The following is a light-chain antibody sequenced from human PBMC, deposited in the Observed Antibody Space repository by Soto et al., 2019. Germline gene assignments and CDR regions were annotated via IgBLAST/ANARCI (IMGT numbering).Light chain of an antibody. J-gene: IGLJ2*01. CDR1: SSDVGGYNY. V-gene: IGLV2-14*01. CDR3: SAYTGSSTSVV. CDR2: DVS. Sequence: QSALTQPASVSGSPGQSITISCTGTSSDVGGYNYVSWYQQHPGKAPKLMIYDVSNRPSGVSNRFSGSKSANTASLTISGLQAEDEADYYCSAYTGSSTSVVFGGVTKLTVL.